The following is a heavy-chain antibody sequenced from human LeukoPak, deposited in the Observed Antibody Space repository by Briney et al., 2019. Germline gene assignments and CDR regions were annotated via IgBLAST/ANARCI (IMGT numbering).Heavy chain of an antibody. Sequence: GGSLRLSCAASGFSLSTYGVSWVRQPPGKGLEWVSGITGTGGSTYYADSVKGRLTVSRDTSKNTLYLQMNSLRAEDTAIYYCAKEHGTAVAGFYYWGQGTLVTVSS. D-gene: IGHD6-19*01. J-gene: IGHJ4*02. CDR1: GFSLSTYG. V-gene: IGHV3-23*01. CDR3: AKEHGTAVAGFYY. CDR2: ITGTGGST.